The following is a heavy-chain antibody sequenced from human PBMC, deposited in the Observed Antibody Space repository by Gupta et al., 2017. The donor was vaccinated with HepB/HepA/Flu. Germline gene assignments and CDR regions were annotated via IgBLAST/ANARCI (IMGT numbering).Heavy chain of an antibody. CDR1: GFRFSNYG. V-gene: IGHV3-30*03. J-gene: IGHJ4*02. CDR3: ARDRDEVVLNYYFDY. D-gene: IGHD3-10*01. CDR2: ISPDGSIK. Sequence: QLQLVESGGGVVQPGRCLRLSCAASGFRFSNYGLQRVRQAPGKGLEWVGIISPDGSIKYYADSVKCRFTISRDNSKNTLYLQMNSLRAEDTAVYFCARDRDEVVLNYYFDYWGQGTLVTVSS.